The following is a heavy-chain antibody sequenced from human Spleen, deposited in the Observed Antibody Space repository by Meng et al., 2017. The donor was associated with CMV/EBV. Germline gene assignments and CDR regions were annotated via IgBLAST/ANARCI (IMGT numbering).Heavy chain of an antibody. J-gene: IGHJ5*02. Sequence: GSLRLSCAVYGGSFSGYYWSWIRQPPGKGLEWIGEINHSGSTNYNPSLKSRVTISVDTSKNQFSLKLSSVTAADTAVYYCAGGAVAGLLRWFDPWGQGTLVTVSS. V-gene: IGHV4-34*01. CDR1: GGSFSGYY. CDR3: AGGAVAGLLRWFDP. CDR2: INHSGST. D-gene: IGHD6-19*01.